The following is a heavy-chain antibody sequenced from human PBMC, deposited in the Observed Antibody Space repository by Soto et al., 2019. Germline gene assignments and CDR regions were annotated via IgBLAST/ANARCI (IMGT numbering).Heavy chain of an antibody. CDR3: ARDGERGGYCSGGSCYSGGSYYYGMDV. D-gene: IGHD2-15*01. V-gene: IGHV3-33*01. CDR1: GFTFSSYG. Sequence: QVQLVESGGGVVQPGRSLRLSCAASGFTFSSYGMHWVRQAPGKGLEWVAVIWYDGSNKYYADSVKGRFTISRDNSKNTLYLQMNSRRAEDTAVYYCARDGERGGYCSGGSCYSGGSYYYGMDVWGQGTTVTVSS. J-gene: IGHJ6*02. CDR2: IWYDGSNK.